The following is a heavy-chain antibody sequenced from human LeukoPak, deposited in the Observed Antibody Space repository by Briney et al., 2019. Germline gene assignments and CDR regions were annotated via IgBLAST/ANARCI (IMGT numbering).Heavy chain of an antibody. D-gene: IGHD6-19*01. CDR1: GGSINNYNYY. Sequence: SETLSLTCTVSGGSINNYNYYWGWIRQPPGKGLEWIASIYHSGSTYYNPSLKSRVTISVDTSKNQFSLKLTSVTAADTAVYYCARPDGTGWYYFDYWGQGTLVTVSS. CDR2: IYHSGST. V-gene: IGHV4-39*01. J-gene: IGHJ4*02. CDR3: ARPDGTGWYYFDY.